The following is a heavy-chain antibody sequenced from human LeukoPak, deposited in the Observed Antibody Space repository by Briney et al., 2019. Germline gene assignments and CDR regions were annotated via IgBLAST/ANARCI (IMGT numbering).Heavy chain of an antibody. CDR1: GFTFSDAW. D-gene: IGHD3-16*01. CDR3: ARGGGLDV. V-gene: IGHV3-7*03. J-gene: IGHJ6*02. Sequence: GGSLRLSCAASGFTFSDAWMNWARQAPGKGLEWVASINHNGNVNYYVDSVKGRFTISRDNAKNSLYLQMSNLRAEDTAVYFCARGGGLDVWGQGATVTVSS. CDR2: INHNGNVN.